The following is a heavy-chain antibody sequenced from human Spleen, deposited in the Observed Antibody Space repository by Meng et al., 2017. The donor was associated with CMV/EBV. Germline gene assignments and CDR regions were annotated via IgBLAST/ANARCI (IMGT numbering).Heavy chain of an antibody. CDR2: IYSGGSST. D-gene: IGHD2-8*01. CDR1: GFTFSSYA. CDR3: AKDYVMGGYYYGMDV. J-gene: IGHJ6*02. V-gene: IGHV3-23*03. Sequence: GESLKISCAASGFTFSSYAMNWVRQAPGKGLEWVSLIYSGGSSTYYADSVKGRFTISRDNSKNTLYLQMNSLRAEDTAVYYCAKDYVMGGYYYGMDVWGQGTTVTVSS.